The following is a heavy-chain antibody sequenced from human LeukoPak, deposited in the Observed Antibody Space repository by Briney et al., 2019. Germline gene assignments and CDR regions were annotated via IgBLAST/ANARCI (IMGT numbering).Heavy chain of an antibody. CDR3: AKGGYCSSTSCYVGWFDP. CDR1: GFTFSTYA. Sequence: PGGSLRLSCAASGFTFSTYAMNWVRQAPGKGLEWVSTISGSGDSTYYADSVKGRFTISRDNFKNTLFLQMNSLRAEDTAVYYCAKGGYCSSTSCYVGWFDPWGQGTLVTVSS. V-gene: IGHV3-23*01. D-gene: IGHD2-2*01. CDR2: ISGSGDST. J-gene: IGHJ5*02.